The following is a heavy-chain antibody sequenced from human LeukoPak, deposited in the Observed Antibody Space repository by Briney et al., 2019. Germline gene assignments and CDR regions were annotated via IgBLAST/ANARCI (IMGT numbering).Heavy chain of an antibody. V-gene: IGHV3-66*01. D-gene: IGHD3-16*01. Sequence: PGGSLRLSCAASGFTVSSHYMSWVRQAPGKGLEWVLVIYSDDSTYSADSLKGRFTISRDISKNTLSLQMNSLRAEDTAVYYCARVYWHDNGEYFQHWGQGTLVTVSS. CDR2: IYSDDST. CDR3: ARVYWHDNGEYFQH. J-gene: IGHJ1*01. CDR1: GFTVSSHY.